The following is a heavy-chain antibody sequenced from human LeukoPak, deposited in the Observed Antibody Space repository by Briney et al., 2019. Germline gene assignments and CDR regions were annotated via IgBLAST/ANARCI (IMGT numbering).Heavy chain of an antibody. CDR2: ISGSGGST. CDR1: GFTFSSYA. D-gene: IGHD3-22*01. V-gene: IGHV3-23*01. J-gene: IGHJ4*02. Sequence: PGGSLRLSRAASGFTFSSYAMSWVRQAPGKGLEWVSAISGSGGSTYYADSVKGRFTISRDNSKNTLYLQMNSLRAEDTAVYYCAKSSRRYYDSSGYSIDYWGQGTLVTVSS. CDR3: AKSSRRYYDSSGYSIDY.